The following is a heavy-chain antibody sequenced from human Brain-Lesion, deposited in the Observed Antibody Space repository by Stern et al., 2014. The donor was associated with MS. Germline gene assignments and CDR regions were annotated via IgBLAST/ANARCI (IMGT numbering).Heavy chain of an antibody. Sequence: VQLVESGAEVKKPGASVKVSCKASGYTFTGYYMYWVRQAPGPGLEWMGGIKPNSGGTHYAQKFQGRVTMTRDTSITTAYMELSRLRSDDTAVYYCARGYYGSGRPQKGMDVWGQGTTVTVSS. D-gene: IGHD3-10*01. CDR3: ARGYYGSGRPQKGMDV. CDR2: IKPNSGGT. J-gene: IGHJ6*02. CDR1: GYTFTGYY. V-gene: IGHV1-2*02.